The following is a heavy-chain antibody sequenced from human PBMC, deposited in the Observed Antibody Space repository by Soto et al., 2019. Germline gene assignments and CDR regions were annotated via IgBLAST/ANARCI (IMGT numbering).Heavy chain of an antibody. V-gene: IGHV4-31*03. Sequence: SETLSLTCTVSGDSISSGHYYWSWIRQHPGKGLEWIGYTLYSGRTHYNPSLQSRVTMSVDTSKNQFSLNLTSVTAADTAVYLCARDAPPFDYWGQGILVTVSS. J-gene: IGHJ4*02. CDR2: TLYSGRT. CDR1: GDSISSGHYY. CDR3: ARDAPPFDY.